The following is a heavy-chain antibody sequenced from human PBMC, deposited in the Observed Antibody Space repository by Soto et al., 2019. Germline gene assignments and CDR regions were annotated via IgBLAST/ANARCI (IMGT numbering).Heavy chain of an antibody. D-gene: IGHD1-1*01. V-gene: IGHV1-69*05. CDR3: ARNGTLTGYSYGMDV. Sequence: SVKVSCKASGGTFSDYTINWVRQAPGQRLEWMGGIIPIFDTANYAEKFQGRVTITTDESTSTSFMEVSSLRSEDTAVYYCARNGTLTGYSYGMDVWGQGTMVTVSS. CDR2: IIPIFDTA. J-gene: IGHJ6*02. CDR1: GGTFSDYT.